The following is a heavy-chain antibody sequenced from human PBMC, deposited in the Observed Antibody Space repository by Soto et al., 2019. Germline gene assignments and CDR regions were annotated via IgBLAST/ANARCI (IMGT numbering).Heavy chain of an antibody. Sequence: EVQLVESGGGLVQPGGFLRLSCAASGFTFSDHYMDWVRQAPGKGLEWVGRTRNKANSYTTEYAASVKGRFTISRDDSKNSLYLQMNSLKTEDTAVYYCARGHSSSWYYFDYWGQGTLVTVSS. CDR1: GFTFSDHY. D-gene: IGHD6-13*01. CDR3: ARGHSSSWYYFDY. J-gene: IGHJ4*02. V-gene: IGHV3-72*01. CDR2: TRNKANSYTT.